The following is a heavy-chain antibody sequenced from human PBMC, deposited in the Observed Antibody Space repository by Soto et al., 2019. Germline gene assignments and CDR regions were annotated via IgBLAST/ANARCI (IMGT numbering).Heavy chain of an antibody. CDR1: GFTFSSYA. J-gene: IGHJ5*02. D-gene: IGHD3-10*01. Sequence: PGGSLRLSCAASGFTFSSYAMSWVRQAPGKGLEWVSAISGSGGSTYYADSVKGRFTISRDNSKNTLYLQMNSLRAEDTAVYYCAKYVRGVSLAYNWFDPWGQGTLVTVSS. CDR3: AKYVRGVSLAYNWFDP. V-gene: IGHV3-23*01. CDR2: ISGSGGST.